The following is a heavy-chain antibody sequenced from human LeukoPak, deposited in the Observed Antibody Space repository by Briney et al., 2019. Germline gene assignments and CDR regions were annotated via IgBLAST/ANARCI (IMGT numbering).Heavy chain of an antibody. Sequence: GGSLRLSCAASGFTFSNYGMSWVRQAPGKGLEWVSGISNSGGYTYYADSVKGRFTISRDNSKNTLYLQMNSLRAEDTAVYYCAKDGTRESMIVVVRRPHYFDHWGQGTLVTVSS. V-gene: IGHV3-23*01. D-gene: IGHD3-22*01. CDR3: AKDGTRESMIVVVRRPHYFDH. J-gene: IGHJ4*02. CDR2: ISNSGGYT. CDR1: GFTFSNYG.